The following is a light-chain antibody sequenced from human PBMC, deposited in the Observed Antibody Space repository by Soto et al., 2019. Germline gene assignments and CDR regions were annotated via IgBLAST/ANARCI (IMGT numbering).Light chain of an antibody. CDR3: HQCGVSPYT. J-gene: IGKJ2*01. CDR1: QSVTRTY. CDR2: GTF. V-gene: IGKV3-20*01. Sequence: EIVLTQSPDTLSLSPGERATLSCRASQSVTRTYLAWYQQKPGQAPRLLIFGTFNKATGIPSRFSGSGSWTDFTLTISRLEPEDSAVYYCHQCGVSPYTFGRGTKLEIK.